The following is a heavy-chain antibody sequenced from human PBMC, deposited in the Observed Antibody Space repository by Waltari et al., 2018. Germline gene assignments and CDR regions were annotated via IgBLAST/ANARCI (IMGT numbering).Heavy chain of an antibody. Sequence: QVQLQESGPGLVKPSQTLSLTCTVSGGSISSGDYYWSWIRQPPGKGLEWIGYIYYSGSIYYNPSLKSRVTISVDTSKNQFSLKLSSVTAADTAVYYCARGLPGYCSSTSCPNWFDPWGQGTLVTVSS. V-gene: IGHV4-30-4*08. J-gene: IGHJ5*02. CDR1: GGSISSGDYY. CDR3: ARGLPGYCSSTSCPNWFDP. D-gene: IGHD2-2*01. CDR2: IYYSGSI.